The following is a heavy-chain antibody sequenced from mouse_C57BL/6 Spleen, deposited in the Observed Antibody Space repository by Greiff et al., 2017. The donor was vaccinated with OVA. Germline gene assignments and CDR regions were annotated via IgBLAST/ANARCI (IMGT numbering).Heavy chain of an antibody. CDR2: IDPSDSYT. V-gene: IGHV1-50*01. J-gene: IGHJ4*01. CDR3: ARGDSNYYAMDY. Sequence: VQLQQPGAELVKPGASVKLSCKASGYTFTSYWMQWVKQRPGQGLEWIGEIDPSDSYTNYNQKFKGKATLTVDTSSSTAYMQLSSLTSEDSAVYYCARGDSNYYAMDYWGQGTSVTVSS. D-gene: IGHD2-5*01. CDR1: GYTFTSYW.